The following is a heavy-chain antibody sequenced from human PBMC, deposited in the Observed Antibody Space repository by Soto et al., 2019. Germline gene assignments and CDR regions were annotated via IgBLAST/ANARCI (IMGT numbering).Heavy chain of an antibody. Sequence: SVKVSCKVSGGTFSSYAISWVRQAPGQGLEWMGGIIPIFGTANYAQKFQGRVTITADESTSTAYMELSSLRSEDTAVYYCARDPGIAVAGTGWFDPWGQGTLVTVSS. CDR3: ARDPGIAVAGTGWFDP. CDR2: IIPIFGTA. CDR1: GGTFSSYA. V-gene: IGHV1-69*13. J-gene: IGHJ5*02. D-gene: IGHD6-19*01.